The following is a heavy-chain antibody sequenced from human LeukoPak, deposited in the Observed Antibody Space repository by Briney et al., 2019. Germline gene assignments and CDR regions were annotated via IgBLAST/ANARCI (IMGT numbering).Heavy chain of an antibody. Sequence: QPGGSLRLSCLASGFTFTDYAMSWVRQAPGKGLEWVSSISDGGDTTYYIDSVRDRITVSRDNRRNFFYLQMRSLRAEDTALYFCAKDGAQPGFYFDLWGQGALVTVSS. V-gene: IGHV3-23*01. D-gene: IGHD1-26*01. CDR1: GFTFTDYA. CDR2: ISDGGDTT. J-gene: IGHJ4*02. CDR3: AKDGAQPGFYFDL.